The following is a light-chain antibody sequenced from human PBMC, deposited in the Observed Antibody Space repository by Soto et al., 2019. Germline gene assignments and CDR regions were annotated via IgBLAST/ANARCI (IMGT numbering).Light chain of an antibody. CDR2: RNN. CDR1: SSNIGSHY. Sequence: QSVLTQPPSASGTPGQRVTISCSGSSSNIGSHYVYWYQQLPGTAPKLLIYRNNQQPSGVPDRFSGSKSGTSASLAISGLRSEDEADYYCAAWDDSLSGLFGGGTKLTVL. CDR3: AAWDDSLSGL. V-gene: IGLV1-47*01. J-gene: IGLJ2*01.